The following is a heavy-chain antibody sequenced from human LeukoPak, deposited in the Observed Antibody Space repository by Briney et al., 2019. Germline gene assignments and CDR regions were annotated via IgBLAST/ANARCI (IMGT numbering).Heavy chain of an antibody. Sequence: SVKVSCKASGGTFSSYAISWVRQAPGQGLEWMGGIIPIFGTANYAQKFQGRVTITADESTSTAYMELSSLRSEDTAVYYWATCQGPYYDSSGYPSGGYFQHWGQGTLVTVSS. CDR2: IIPIFGTA. CDR1: GGTFSSYA. J-gene: IGHJ1*01. V-gene: IGHV1-69*01. D-gene: IGHD3-22*01. CDR3: ATCQGPYYDSSGYPSGGYFQH.